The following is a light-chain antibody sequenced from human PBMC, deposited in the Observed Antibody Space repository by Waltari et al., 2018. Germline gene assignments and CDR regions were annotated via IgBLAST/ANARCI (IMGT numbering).Light chain of an antibody. CDR2: EVS. J-gene: IGLJ2*01. V-gene: IGLV2-8*01. CDR1: SSAGGRYNY. Sequence: QSALTQPPSASGSPGQSVTISCTGTSSAGGRYNYVPGYQQHPGKAPKLMIYEVSKRPSGVPARLSGSKSGNTASLTVSGLQAEDEADYYCSSYAGSNNVVFGGGTKLTVL. CDR3: SSYAGSNNVV.